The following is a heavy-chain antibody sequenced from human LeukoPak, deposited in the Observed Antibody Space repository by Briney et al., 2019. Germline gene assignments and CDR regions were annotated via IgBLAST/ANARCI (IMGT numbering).Heavy chain of an antibody. J-gene: IGHJ4*02. V-gene: IGHV4-59*01. CDR3: ARGHDYVWGSYRTTFDY. CDR2: IYYSGST. D-gene: IGHD3-16*02. Sequence: SATLSLTCTVSGGSISSYYWSWIRQPPGKGLEWIGYIYYSGSTNYNPSLKSRVTISVDTSKNQFSLKPSSVTAADTAVYYCARGHDYVWGSYRTTFDYWGQGTLVTVSS. CDR1: GGSISSYY.